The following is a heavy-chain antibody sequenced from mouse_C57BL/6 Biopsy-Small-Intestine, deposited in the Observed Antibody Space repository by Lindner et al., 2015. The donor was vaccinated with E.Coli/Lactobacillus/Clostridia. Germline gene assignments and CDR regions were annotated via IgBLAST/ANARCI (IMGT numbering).Heavy chain of an antibody. D-gene: IGHD1-1*01. CDR3: TTGGTTVLDY. J-gene: IGHJ2*01. V-gene: IGHV14-4*01. CDR2: IDPENGDT. CDR1: GFNIKDDY. Sequence: VQLQESGAELVRPGASVKLSCTASGFNIKDDYMHWVKQRPEQGLEWIGWIDPENGDTEYASKFQGKATITADTSSSTAYLQLSSLTSEDTAVYYCTTGGTTVLDYWGQGTTLTVSS.